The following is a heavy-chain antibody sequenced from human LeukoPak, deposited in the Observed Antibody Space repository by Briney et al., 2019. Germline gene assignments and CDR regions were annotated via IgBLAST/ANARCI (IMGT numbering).Heavy chain of an antibody. Sequence: GGSLRLSCAASGFTFSSYGMSWVRQAPGKGLEWVSAISGSGGSTYYADSVKGRFTISRDNAKNSLYLQMNSLRAEDTAVYYCARDSSTVAGTLLFDYWGQGTLVTVSS. D-gene: IGHD6-19*01. CDR1: GFTFSSYG. CDR3: ARDSSTVAGTLLFDY. CDR2: ISGSGGST. J-gene: IGHJ4*02. V-gene: IGHV3-23*01.